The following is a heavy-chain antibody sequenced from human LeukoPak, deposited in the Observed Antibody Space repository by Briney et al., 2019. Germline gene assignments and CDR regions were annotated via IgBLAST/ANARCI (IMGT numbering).Heavy chain of an antibody. CDR3: ARAYSSSWYDYFDY. J-gene: IGHJ4*02. Sequence: PGGSRRLSCAASGFTFSSYGMHWVRQAPGKGLEWVAVIWYDGSNKYYADSVKGRFTISRDNSKNTLYLQMNSLRAEDTAVYYCARAYSSSWYDYFDYWGQGTLVTVSS. CDR2: IWYDGSNK. CDR1: GFTFSSYG. D-gene: IGHD6-13*01. V-gene: IGHV3-33*01.